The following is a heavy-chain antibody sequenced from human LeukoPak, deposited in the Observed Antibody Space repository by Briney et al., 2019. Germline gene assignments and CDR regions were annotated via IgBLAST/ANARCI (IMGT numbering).Heavy chain of an antibody. V-gene: IGHV1-24*01. CDR2: FVPEDGET. CDR3: ATLPRGHLFDS. J-gene: IGHJ4*02. CDR1: GDTLTELS. Sequence: ASVKVSCKLSGDTLTELSMHWGRQSPGKRLEWMGGFVPEDGETIYAQKFQGRVTMTEDTSTDTAYMELSSLRSDDTAVYFCATLPRGHLFDSWGQGTLVTVSS. D-gene: IGHD3-10*01.